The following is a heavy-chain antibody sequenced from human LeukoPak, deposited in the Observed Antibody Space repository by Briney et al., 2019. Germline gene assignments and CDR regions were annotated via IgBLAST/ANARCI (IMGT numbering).Heavy chain of an antibody. CDR1: GFTFSSYS. D-gene: IGHD2-15*01. J-gene: IGHJ4*02. Sequence: GGSLTLSCAASGFTFSSYSMNWVRQAPGKGLEWVSSISSSSSYIYYADSVKGRFTISRDNAKNSLYLQMNSLRAEDTAVYYCARERVYCSGGSCYGGGAKNWGQGTLVSVSS. CDR2: ISSSSSYI. V-gene: IGHV3-21*01. CDR3: ARERVYCSGGSCYGGGAKN.